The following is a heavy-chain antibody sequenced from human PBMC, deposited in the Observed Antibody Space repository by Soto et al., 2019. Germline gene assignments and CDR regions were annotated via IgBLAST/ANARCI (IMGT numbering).Heavy chain of an antibody. CDR3: ARARGSSGNTNFDY. CDR1: GGTFSSYT. CDR2: IIPILGIA. V-gene: IGHV1-69*02. D-gene: IGHD1-26*01. Sequence: QVQLVQSGAEVKKPGSSVKVSCKASGGTFSSYTISWVRQAPGQGLEWMGRIIPILGIANYAQKFQGRVTITADKSTSTAYMELSSLRSEDTAVYYCARARGSSGNTNFDYWGQGTLVTVSS. J-gene: IGHJ4*02.